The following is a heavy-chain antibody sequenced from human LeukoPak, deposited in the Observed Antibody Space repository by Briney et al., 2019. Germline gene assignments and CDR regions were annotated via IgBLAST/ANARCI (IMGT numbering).Heavy chain of an antibody. J-gene: IGHJ4*02. CDR2: MNPNSGNT. CDR3: AREGGPTGGAQDY. D-gene: IGHD1-1*01. CDR1: GYTFTSYD. Sequence: GASVTVSCKASGYTFTSYDINWVRQAPGQGLEWMGWMNPNSGNTGYAQKFQGRVTMTRNTSISTAYMELSSLRSEDTAVYYCAREGGPTGGAQDYWGQGTLVTVSS. V-gene: IGHV1-8*01.